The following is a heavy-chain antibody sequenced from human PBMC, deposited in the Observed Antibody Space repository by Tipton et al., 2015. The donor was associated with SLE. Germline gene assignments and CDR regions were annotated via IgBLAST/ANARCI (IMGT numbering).Heavy chain of an antibody. CDR1: GYSISSGYY. Sequence: TLSLTCTVSGYSISSGYYWGWIRQPPGKGLEWIGSIYHSGSTYYNPSLKSRVTISVDTSKNQFSLKLSSVTAADTAVYYCARPPDYGDYADAFDIWGQGTMVTVSS. CDR3: ARPPDYGDYADAFDI. CDR2: IYHSGST. D-gene: IGHD4-17*01. V-gene: IGHV4-38-2*02. J-gene: IGHJ3*02.